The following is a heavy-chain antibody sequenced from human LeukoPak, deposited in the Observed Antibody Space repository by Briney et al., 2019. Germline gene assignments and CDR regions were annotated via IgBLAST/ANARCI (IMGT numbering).Heavy chain of an antibody. CDR2: IYTSGST. CDR1: GGSISSYY. J-gene: IGHJ4*02. CDR3: ARQGLCSSTSCYYYFDY. Sequence: SETLSLTCTVSGGSISSYYWSWIRQPPGKGLEWIGYIYTSGSTNYNPSLKSRVTISVDTSKNQFSLKLSSVTAADTAVCYCARQGLCSSTSCYYYFDYWGQGTLVTVSS. D-gene: IGHD2-2*01. V-gene: IGHV4-4*09.